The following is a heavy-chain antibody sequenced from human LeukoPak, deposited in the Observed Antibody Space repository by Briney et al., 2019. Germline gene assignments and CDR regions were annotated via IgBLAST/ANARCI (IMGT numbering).Heavy chain of an antibody. D-gene: IGHD3-9*01. V-gene: IGHV1-46*03. J-gene: IGHJ4*02. CDR2: INHSGGST. CDR1: GYTFTSYY. Sequence: ASVKVSCKASGYTFTSYYMHWVRQAPGQGLEWMGIINHSGGSTIYEQKFKGRVTMNRETSKSRVYMELSGVRSEDTAVYYCARVHSSLRYFDWLYPGGGYFDYWGQGTLVTVSS. CDR3: ARVHSSLRYFDWLYPGGGYFDY.